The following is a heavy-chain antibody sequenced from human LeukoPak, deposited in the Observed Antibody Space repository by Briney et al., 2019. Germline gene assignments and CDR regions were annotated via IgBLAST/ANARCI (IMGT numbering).Heavy chain of an antibody. CDR2: IYISGTT. CDR1: GASISSYY. D-gene: IGHD3-10*02. Sequence: SETLSLTCSVSGASISSYYWSWVRQPAGKGLEWIGRIYISGTTKHNPSLKSRVTMSVDTSKNQFSLRLTSVTAADTPVYFCARDDVPYRGTYTPFDVWGQGTLVTVSS. V-gene: IGHV4-4*07. J-gene: IGHJ4*02. CDR3: ARDDVPYRGTYTPFDV.